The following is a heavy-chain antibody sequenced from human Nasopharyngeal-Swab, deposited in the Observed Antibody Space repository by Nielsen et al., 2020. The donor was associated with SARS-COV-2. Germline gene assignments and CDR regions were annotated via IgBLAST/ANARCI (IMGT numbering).Heavy chain of an antibody. V-gene: IGHV3-33*01. CDR2: IWYDGGNK. CDR3: ARAKPPPNQYGDYGVGLDV. Sequence: VRQMPGKGLEWVAIIWYDGGNKYFADSVKGRFTISRDNSKNTLYLQMNSLRAEDTAVYYCARAKPPPNQYGDYGVGLDVWAKGPRSPSP. D-gene: IGHD4-17*01. J-gene: IGHJ6*02.